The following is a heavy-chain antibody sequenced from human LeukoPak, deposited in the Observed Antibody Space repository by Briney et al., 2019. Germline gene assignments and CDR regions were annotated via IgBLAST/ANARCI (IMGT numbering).Heavy chain of an antibody. D-gene: IGHD1-26*01. J-gene: IGHJ4*02. CDR1: GFSVKSNY. CDR2: INFDGSTT. Sequence: GGSLRLSCTASGFSVKSNYMSWVRQAPGKGLEWVSRINFDGSTTNYADSVKGRFTISRDNARNTLYLQMNSLRDEDTAVYYCGRGAGGSYYLDYWGQGALVTVSS. V-gene: IGHV3-74*01. CDR3: GRGAGGSYYLDY.